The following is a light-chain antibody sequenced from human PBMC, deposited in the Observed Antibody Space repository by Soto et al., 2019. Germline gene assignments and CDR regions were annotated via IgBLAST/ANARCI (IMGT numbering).Light chain of an antibody. Sequence: EIVLTQSPGTLSLSPGDGATLSCRASQSVSSDYLAWYQQKPGQAPSLLIYGASHRATGIPHRFSGAGSGTDFTLTISRLEPEDFAVYYCQQYGGPPHTFGQGPKLDIK. J-gene: IGKJ2*01. CDR1: QSVSSDY. CDR3: QQYGGPPHT. V-gene: IGKV3-20*01. CDR2: GAS.